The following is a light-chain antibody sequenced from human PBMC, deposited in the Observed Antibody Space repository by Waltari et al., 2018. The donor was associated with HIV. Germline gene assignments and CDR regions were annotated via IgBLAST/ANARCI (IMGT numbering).Light chain of an antibody. J-gene: IGLJ1*01. CDR3: CSYAGSYTVYV. CDR1: SSDVGGSNY. CDR2: DVS. V-gene: IGLV2-11*01. Sequence: QSALTQPRAVSGSPGQSVTISCTGTSSDVGGSNYVSWYQQHPGKAPKLMIYDVSKRPSGVPDRFSGSKSGNTASLTISGRQAEDEADYYCCSYAGSYTVYVFGTGTKVTVL.